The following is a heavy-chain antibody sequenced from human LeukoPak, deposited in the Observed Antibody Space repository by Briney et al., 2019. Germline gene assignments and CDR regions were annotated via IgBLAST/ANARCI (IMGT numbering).Heavy chain of an antibody. Sequence: GASVKVSCKASGYAFINYAISWVRQAPGQGLEWMGWISAYNGNTNYAQKLQGRVTMTTDTSTSTAYMELRSLRSDDTAVYYCARVSPYSNPSYYYYGMDVWGQGTTVTVSS. CDR1: GYAFINYA. D-gene: IGHD4-11*01. CDR2: ISAYNGNT. J-gene: IGHJ6*02. CDR3: ARVSPYSNPSYYYYGMDV. V-gene: IGHV1-18*01.